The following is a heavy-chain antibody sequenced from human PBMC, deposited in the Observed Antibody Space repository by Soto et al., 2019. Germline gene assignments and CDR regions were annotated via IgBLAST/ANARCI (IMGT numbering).Heavy chain of an antibody. CDR3: ARVGSRDGFNWFQY. V-gene: IGHV4-59*01. CDR2: IYYGGST. Sequence: SETLSFTCTVSSGSISGYYWSLLRQPPGKGLECICYIYYGGSTNYNPSLKSRLTMLVDTSKNQFSLNLSSVTAADTAVYYCARVGSRDGFNWFQYWGKGKLVTVSS. J-gene: IGHJ4*02. D-gene: IGHD1-1*01. CDR1: SGSISGYY.